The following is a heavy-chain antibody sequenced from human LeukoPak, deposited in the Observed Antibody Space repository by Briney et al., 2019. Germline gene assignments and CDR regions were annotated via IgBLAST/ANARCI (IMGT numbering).Heavy chain of an antibody. CDR3: ARASHIAAAGIFDY. CDR1: GGSISSGGYY. V-gene: IGHV4-31*03. J-gene: IGHJ4*02. D-gene: IGHD6-13*01. Sequence: PSETLSLTCTVSGGSISSGGYYWSWIRQHPGKGLEWIGYIYYSGSTYYNPSLKSRVTISVDTSKNQFSLKLSSVTAADTAVYYCARASHIAAAGIFDYWGQGTLVTVSS. CDR2: IYYSGST.